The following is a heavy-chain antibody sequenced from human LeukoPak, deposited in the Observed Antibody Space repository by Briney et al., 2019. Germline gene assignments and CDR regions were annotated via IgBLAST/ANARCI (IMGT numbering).Heavy chain of an antibody. D-gene: IGHD2-15*01. CDR3: ARPRPGYCGGGSCYYYYYYMDV. CDR1: GFTFSSYA. CDR2: ISYDGSNK. V-gene: IGHV3-30*01. J-gene: IGHJ6*03. Sequence: PGRSLRLPCAASGFTFSSYAMHWVRQAPGKGLEWVAVISYDGSNKYYADSVKGRFTISRDNSKNTLYLQMNSLRAEDTAVYYCARPRPGYCGGGSCYYYYYYMDVWGKGTTVTVSS.